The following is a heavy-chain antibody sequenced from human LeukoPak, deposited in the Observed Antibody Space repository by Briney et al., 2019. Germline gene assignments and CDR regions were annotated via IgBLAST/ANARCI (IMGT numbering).Heavy chain of an antibody. V-gene: IGHV1-18*01. CDR1: GYTFTSYG. CDR2: ISAYNGNT. D-gene: IGHD6-13*01. CDR3: ARGSSSWYNWFDP. Sequence: GASVKVSCKASGYTFTSYGISWVRQAPGQRLEWMGWISAYNGNTNYAQKLQGRVTITADESTSTAYMELSSLRSEDTAVYYCARGSSSWYNWFDPWGQGTLVTVSS. J-gene: IGHJ5*02.